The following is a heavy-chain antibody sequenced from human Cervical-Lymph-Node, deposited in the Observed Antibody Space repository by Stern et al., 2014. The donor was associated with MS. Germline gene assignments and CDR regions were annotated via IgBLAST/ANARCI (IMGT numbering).Heavy chain of an antibody. D-gene: IGHD1-1*01. CDR1: GFTVSRDY. J-gene: IGHJ4*02. CDR3: ARDTSSPERSDW. Sequence: EVQLVESEGGVIQPGGSRRLSCTASGFTVSRDYMTWVRQAPGKGLEWVSLITNVGSTFYTDSVKGRFTISRDDSKNTVYLHMTSLRAEDTAMYYCARDTSSPERSDWWGQGTLVTVSS. V-gene: IGHV3-53*01. CDR2: ITNVGST.